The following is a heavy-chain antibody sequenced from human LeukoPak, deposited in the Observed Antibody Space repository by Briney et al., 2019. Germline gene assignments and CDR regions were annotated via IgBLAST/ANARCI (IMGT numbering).Heavy chain of an antibody. V-gene: IGHV1-24*01. Sequence: VSVKVSCKVSGYTLTKLSMHWVRQAPGKGLEWMGGFDPEDGETIYAQNFQGRVTMTEDTSTDTAYMELSSLKSEDTAVYYCATDLPLGVVAATPRTGYWGQGTLVTVSS. CDR2: FDPEDGET. CDR3: ATDLPLGVVAATPRTGY. J-gene: IGHJ4*02. D-gene: IGHD2-15*01. CDR1: GYTLTKLS.